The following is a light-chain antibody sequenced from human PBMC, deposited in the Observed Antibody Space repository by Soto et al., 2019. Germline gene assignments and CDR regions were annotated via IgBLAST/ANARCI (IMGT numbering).Light chain of an antibody. CDR3: KQSHFYWP. V-gene: IGKV1-5*03. J-gene: IGKJ1*01. CDR1: QTIGDW. Sequence: DIQMTQSPSTLPASVGDRVTITCRASQTIGDWLAWYQQKPGKVPKLLIYKASTLEGGVPSRFSGSGSGTEFTLTTSSLQPDDFATYYCKQSHFYWPFGQGTRWKSN. CDR2: KAS.